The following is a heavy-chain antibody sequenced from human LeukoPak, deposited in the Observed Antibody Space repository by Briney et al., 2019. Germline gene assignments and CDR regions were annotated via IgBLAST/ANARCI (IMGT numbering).Heavy chain of an antibody. CDR2: VSQSGNT. J-gene: IGHJ2*01. V-gene: IGHV4-39*01. Sequence: SETLSLTCTLSGDSITSSDHYWVWIRQSPGKGLEWIGSVSQSGNTYYRSSLKSRVTVSIDTSKNEFSLILTSVTAADTAQYYCARHLYYSASAFWYIDLWGRGTLVIVSP. D-gene: IGHD3-10*01. CDR3: ARHLYYSASAFWYIDL. CDR1: GDSITSSDHY.